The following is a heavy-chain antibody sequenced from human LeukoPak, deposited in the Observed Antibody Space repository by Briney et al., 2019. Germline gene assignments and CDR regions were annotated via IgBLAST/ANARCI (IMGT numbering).Heavy chain of an antibody. CDR3: ARVSEDRIGEFYYYYMDV. CDR2: INWNGGST. CDR1: GFTFDDYG. J-gene: IGHJ6*03. V-gene: IGHV3-20*04. D-gene: IGHD3-10*01. Sequence: GGSLRLSCAASGFTFDDYGMSWVRQAPGKGLEWVSGINWNGGSTGYADPVKGRFTISRDNAKNSLYLQMNSLRAEDTALYYCARVSEDRIGEFYYYYMDVWGKGTTVTVSS.